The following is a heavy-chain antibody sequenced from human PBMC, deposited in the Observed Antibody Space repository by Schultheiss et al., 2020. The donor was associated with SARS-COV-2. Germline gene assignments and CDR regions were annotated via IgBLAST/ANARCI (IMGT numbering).Heavy chain of an antibody. CDR3: AQPKAYCGGDCYSHDAFDI. J-gene: IGHJ3*02. D-gene: IGHD2-21*02. V-gene: IGHV4-39*01. Sequence: SETLSLTCTVSGGSISSGSYYWGWIRQPPGKGLEWIGSIYYSGSTYYNPSLKSRVTISVDTSKNQFSLKLSSVTAADTAVYYCAQPKAYCGGDCYSHDAFDIWGQGTMVTVSS. CDR2: IYYSGST. CDR1: GGSISSGSYY.